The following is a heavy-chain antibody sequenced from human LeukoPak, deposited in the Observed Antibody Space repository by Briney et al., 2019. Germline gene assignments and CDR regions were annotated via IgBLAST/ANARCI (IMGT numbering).Heavy chain of an antibody. CDR2: IIPIFGTA. Sequence: GASVKVSCKASGGTFSSYAISWVRQAPGQGLEWMGGIIPIFGTANYAQKFQGRVTITADESTSTAYMGLSSLRSEDTAVYYCARDSGYYREESLWGQGTLVTVSS. CDR1: GGTFSSYA. D-gene: IGHD3-3*01. V-gene: IGHV1-69*13. J-gene: IGHJ4*02. CDR3: ARDSGYYREESL.